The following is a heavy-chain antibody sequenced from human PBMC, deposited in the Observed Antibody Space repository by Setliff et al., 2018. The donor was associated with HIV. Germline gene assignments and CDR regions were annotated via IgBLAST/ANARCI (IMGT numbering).Heavy chain of an antibody. J-gene: IGHJ3*02. CDR3: ARVDGYDFWSGYYTPHAFDI. D-gene: IGHD3-3*01. V-gene: IGHV4-34*01. Sequence: SETLSLTCAVYGGSFSGYYWSWIRQPPGKGLEWIGEINHSGSTNYNPSLKSRVTISVDTSKNQFSLKLSSVTAADTAVYYCARVDGYDFWSGYYTPHAFDIWGQETLVTVSS. CDR1: GGSFSGYY. CDR2: INHSGST.